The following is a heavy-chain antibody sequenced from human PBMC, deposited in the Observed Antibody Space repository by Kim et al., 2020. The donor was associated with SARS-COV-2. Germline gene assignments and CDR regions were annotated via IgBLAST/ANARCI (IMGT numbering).Heavy chain of an antibody. CDR3: ARNHWNYERRWFDP. J-gene: IGHJ5*02. V-gene: IGHV1-69*13. Sequence: SVKVSCKASEGSFSIYAISWVRQAPGQGLEWLGGIIPMFGITKYAKKFQDRVSITADESTSTAYMELTTLRSEDTSMYYCARNHWNYERRWFDPWGQGTLVTVSS. D-gene: IGHD1-7*01. CDR1: EGSFSIYA. CDR2: IIPMFGIT.